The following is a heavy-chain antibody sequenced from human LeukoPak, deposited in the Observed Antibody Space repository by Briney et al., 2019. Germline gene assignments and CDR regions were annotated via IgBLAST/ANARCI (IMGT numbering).Heavy chain of an antibody. CDR3: ARGYQQLAYPFDY. CDR1: GYTFTSYD. J-gene: IGHJ4*02. D-gene: IGHD6-13*01. V-gene: IGHV1-8*01. Sequence: ASVKVSCKASGYTFTSYDINWVRQATGQGLEWMGWMNPNSGNTDYAQKFQGRVTITRNTSISTAYMELSSLRSEDTAVYYCARGYQQLAYPFDYWGQGTLVTVSS. CDR2: MNPNSGNT.